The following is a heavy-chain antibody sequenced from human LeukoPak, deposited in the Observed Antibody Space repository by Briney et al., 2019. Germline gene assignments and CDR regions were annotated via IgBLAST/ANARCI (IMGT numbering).Heavy chain of an antibody. CDR1: GYTFTSYD. Sequence: GASVKVSCKASGYTFTSYDINWVRQATGQGPEWMGWMNPNSGNTGYAQKFQGRVTMTRNTSISTAYMELSSLRSEDTAVYYCARGVKAPFWGSRPDYWGQGTLVTVSS. J-gene: IGHJ4*02. CDR3: ARGVKAPFWGSRPDY. CDR2: MNPNSGNT. D-gene: IGHD7-27*01. V-gene: IGHV1-8*01.